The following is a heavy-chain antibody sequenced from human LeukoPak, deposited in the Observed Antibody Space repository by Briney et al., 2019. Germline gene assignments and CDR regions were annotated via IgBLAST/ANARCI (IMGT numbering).Heavy chain of an antibody. CDR1: GYTFTSYG. CDR3: ARQVDTAMAHPDH. J-gene: IGHJ4*02. CDR2: ISAYNGNT. D-gene: IGHD5-18*01. V-gene: IGHV1-18*01. Sequence: ASVKLSCKASGYTFTSYGIRWVRHAPGQGLEWMGWISAYNGNTNYAQKLQGRVTMTTDTSTTTAYMELRNLRSDDTAIYYCARQVDTAMAHPDHWGQGTLVTVCS.